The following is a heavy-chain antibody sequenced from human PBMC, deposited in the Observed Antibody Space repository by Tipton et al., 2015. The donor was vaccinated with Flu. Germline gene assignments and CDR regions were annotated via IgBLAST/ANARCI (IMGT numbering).Heavy chain of an antibody. CDR2: ISVYNGHT. CDR3: ATYCGGDCQGAFDF. V-gene: IGHV1-18*04. Sequence: QSGAEVKKPGASVKVSCKASGYTFRSYGISWVRQAPGQGLEWMGWISVYNGHTNYAQNFQGRVTMTTDTSTSTAYMELRSLRSDDTAVYYCATYCGGDCQGAFDFWGQGTMVTVSS. J-gene: IGHJ3*01. CDR1: GYTFRSYG. D-gene: IGHD2-21*01.